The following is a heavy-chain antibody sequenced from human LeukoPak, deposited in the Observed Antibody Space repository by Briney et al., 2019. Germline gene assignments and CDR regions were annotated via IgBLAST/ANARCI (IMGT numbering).Heavy chain of an antibody. CDR3: ARSYDSSGYYSTPEGESDY. CDR1: GGSISSGGYY. J-gene: IGHJ4*02. D-gene: IGHD3-22*01. V-gene: IGHV4-30-2*01. Sequence: PSQTLSLTCTVSGGSISSGGYYWSWIRQPPGKGLEWIGCIYHSGSTYYNPSLKSRVTISVDRSKNQFSLKLSSVTAADTAVYYCARSYDSSGYYSTPEGESDYWGQGTLVTVSS. CDR2: IYHSGST.